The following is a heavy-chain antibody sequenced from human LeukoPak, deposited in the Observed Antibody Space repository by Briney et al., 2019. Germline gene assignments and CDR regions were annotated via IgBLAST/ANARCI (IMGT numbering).Heavy chain of an antibody. J-gene: IGHJ6*03. CDR1: GFTFSSYG. D-gene: IGHD3-22*01. CDR2: IRYDGSNK. V-gene: IGHV3-30*02. Sequence: GGSLRLSCAASGFTFSSYGMHWVRQAPGKGLEWVAFIRYDGSNKYYADSVKGRFTISRDNSKNTLDLQMNSLRAEDTAVYYCAKVPITMIVVDSMDVWGKGTTDTVSS. CDR3: AKVPITMIVVDSMDV.